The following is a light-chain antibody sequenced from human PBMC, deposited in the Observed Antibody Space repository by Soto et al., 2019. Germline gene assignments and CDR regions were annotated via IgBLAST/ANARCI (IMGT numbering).Light chain of an antibody. CDR1: SSDVGGYNY. CDR3: SSYTRSSTYV. Sequence: QSVLTQPASVSGSPGQSITISCTGTSSDVGGYNYVSWYQQHPGKAPKLMIYEVSNRPSGVSNLFSGSKSGNTASLTISGLQAEDEADYYCSSYTRSSTYVFGTGTKVTVL. CDR2: EVS. J-gene: IGLJ1*01. V-gene: IGLV2-14*01.